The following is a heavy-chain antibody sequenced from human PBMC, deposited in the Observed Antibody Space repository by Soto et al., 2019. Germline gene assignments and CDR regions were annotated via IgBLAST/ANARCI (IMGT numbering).Heavy chain of an antibody. J-gene: IGHJ4*02. CDR1: GFTFTRFS. V-gene: IGHV3-21*06. CDR2: ISSTTNYI. Sequence: PGGSLRLSCAASGFTFTRFSMNWVRQAPGKGLEWVSSISSTTNYIYYGDSMKGRFTISRDNAKNSLYLEMNSLRAEDTAVYYCARESEDLTSNFDYWGQGTLVTVSS. CDR3: ARESEDLTSNFDY.